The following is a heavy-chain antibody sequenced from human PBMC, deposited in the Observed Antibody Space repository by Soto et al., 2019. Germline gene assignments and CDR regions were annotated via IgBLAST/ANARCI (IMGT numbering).Heavy chain of an antibody. CDR3: ARGAFDV. J-gene: IGHJ3*01. Sequence: EVQLVESGGGLIQPGGSLRLSCAASGFTFSSYDMHWVRQTPGEGLEWVSAIGVADDTYYQDSVKGRFTISRENAKNSLYLQISGLRAGDTAVYYCARGAFDVWGQGTMVTVSS. V-gene: IGHV3-13*01. CDR1: GFTFSSYD. CDR2: IGVADDT.